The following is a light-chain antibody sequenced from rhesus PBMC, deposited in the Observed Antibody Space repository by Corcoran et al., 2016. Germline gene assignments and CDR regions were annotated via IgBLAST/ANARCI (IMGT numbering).Light chain of an antibody. CDR3: QHGYGTPWT. Sequence: DIQMTQSPSSLSASVGDRVTITCRASENVNNYLNWYQQKPGKAPKLLIYKASHLQSGVPSRFSGSGSWTDYPFTICSLQPEDVATYYCQHGYGTPWTFGQGTKVEIK. CDR2: KAS. CDR1: ENVNNY. J-gene: IGKJ1*01. V-gene: IGKV1-74*01.